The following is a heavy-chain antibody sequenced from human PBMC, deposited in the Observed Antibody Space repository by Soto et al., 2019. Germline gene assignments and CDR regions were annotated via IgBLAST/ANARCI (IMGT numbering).Heavy chain of an antibody. V-gene: IGHV4-4*02. CDR2: IYPSGST. Sequence: PSETLSLTCAVSGGSISSSNWWNWVRQSPEKGLEWIGEIYPSGSTNYNPSLKSRVTMSLDKSKNQFSLKLSSVTAADTAVYYCARGGDIVVVVAATRYNWFDPWGQGTLVTVSS. CDR3: ARGGDIVVVVAATRYNWFDP. J-gene: IGHJ5*02. CDR1: GGSISSSNW. D-gene: IGHD2-15*01.